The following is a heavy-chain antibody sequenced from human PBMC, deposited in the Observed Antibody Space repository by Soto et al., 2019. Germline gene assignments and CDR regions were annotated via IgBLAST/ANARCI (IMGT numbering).Heavy chain of an antibody. D-gene: IGHD2-21*02. J-gene: IGHJ6*01. CDR2: IKNKADGGTT. CDR3: ATVGYCGGDWCYASYYGMAV. V-gene: IGHV3-15*01. CDR1: GFTFNNAW. Sequence: EVQLVESGGGLVKPGGSLRLSCAASGFTFNNAWMTWVRRAPGKGLEWIGRIKNKADGGTTDYAAPVKGRFTISRDDSTNMLYLQMHSLTTEDTAVYYCATVGYCGGDWCYASYYGMAVWGQGTTVTVSS.